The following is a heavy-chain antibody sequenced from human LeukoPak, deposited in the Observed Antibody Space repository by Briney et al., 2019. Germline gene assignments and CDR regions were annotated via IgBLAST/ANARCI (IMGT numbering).Heavy chain of an antibody. CDR1: GFTFSTYA. CDR2: ITSGGRT. J-gene: IGHJ4*02. V-gene: IGHV3-23*01. Sequence: GGSLRLSCAASGFTFSTYAMHWVRQAPGRGLEWVSTITSGGRTFHADSVKGRFTISRDNSKNTLYLQMNSLRAEDTAVYYCAKDRPSIEGYFDSWGQGTLVTVSS. CDR3: AKDRPSIEGYFDS.